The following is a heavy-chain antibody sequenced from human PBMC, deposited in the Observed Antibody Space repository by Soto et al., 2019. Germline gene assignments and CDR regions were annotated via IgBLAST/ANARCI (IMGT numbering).Heavy chain of an antibody. J-gene: IGHJ6*02. CDR1: GGTFSSYA. D-gene: IGHD6-13*01. CDR3: AREMPSTAAAYFYYGLNV. V-gene: IGHV1-69*13. Sequence: SVKVSCKASGGTFSSYAIYWLRQAPGQGLEWLGTIVPVFPSVYYAPRFQGRLTITADGSTDTVYMMLTSLKSEDTAVYYCAREMPSTAAAYFYYGLNVWGQGTSVTVSS. CDR2: IVPVFPSV.